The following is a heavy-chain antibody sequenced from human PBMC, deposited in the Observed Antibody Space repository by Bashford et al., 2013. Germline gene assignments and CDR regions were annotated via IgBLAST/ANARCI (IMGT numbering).Heavy chain of an antibody. J-gene: IGHJ6*02. V-gene: IGHV1-2*02. D-gene: IGHD3-16*01. CDR2: INPNSGGT. CDR3: ARDLYYDYVWGSYLTYGMDV. CDR1: GYTFTDYY. Sequence: ASVKVSCKASGYTFTDYYMHWVRQAPGQGLEWMGWINPNSGGTSYSQKFQGRVTMTRDTSISTAYMELSSLTSDDTAVYFCARDLYYDYVWGSYLTYGMDVWGQGTTVTVSS.